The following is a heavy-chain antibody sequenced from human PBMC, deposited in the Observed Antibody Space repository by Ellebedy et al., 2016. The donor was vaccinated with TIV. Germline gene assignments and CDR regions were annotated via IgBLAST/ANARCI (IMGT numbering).Heavy chain of an antibody. V-gene: IGHV3-7*01. CDR3: ARAHY. D-gene: IGHD3-10*01. Sequence: GESLKTSCAASGFPLRSEWMSWVRQAPRKGLEWVANIQEDGSEKDYVDLVKGRFTISRDNATNSLYQQMNNLRVEDTAVYYCARAHYWGQGTLVAVSS. CDR1: GFPLRSEW. CDR2: IQEDGSEK. J-gene: IGHJ4*02.